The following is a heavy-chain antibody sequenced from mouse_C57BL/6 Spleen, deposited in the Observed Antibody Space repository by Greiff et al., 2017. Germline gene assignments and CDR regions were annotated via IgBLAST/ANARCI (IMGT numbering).Heavy chain of an antibody. CDR3: ARDLGVAY. CDR1: GFTFSSYA. J-gene: IGHJ3*01. CDR2: ISDGGSYT. V-gene: IGHV5-4*01. Sequence: DVQLVESGGGLVKPGGSLKLSCAASGFTFSSYAMSWVRQTPEKRLEWVATISDGGSYTYYPDNVKGRFTISRDNAKNNLYLQMSHLKSEDTAMYYCARDLGVAYWGQGTLVTVSA.